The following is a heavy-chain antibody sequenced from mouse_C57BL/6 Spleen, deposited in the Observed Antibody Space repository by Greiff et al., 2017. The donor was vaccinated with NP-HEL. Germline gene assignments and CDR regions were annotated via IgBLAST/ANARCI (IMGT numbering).Heavy chain of an antibody. J-gene: IGHJ3*01. CDR3: GDRNSPFAY. D-gene: IGHD3-3*01. Sequence: EVQRVESGGGLVKPGGSLKLSCAASGFTFSDYGMHWVRQAPEKGLEWVAYISSGSSTIYYADTVKGRFTISRDNAKNTLFLQMTSLRSEDTAMYYCGDRNSPFAYWGQGTLVTVSA. CDR1: GFTFSDYG. V-gene: IGHV5-17*01. CDR2: ISSGSSTI.